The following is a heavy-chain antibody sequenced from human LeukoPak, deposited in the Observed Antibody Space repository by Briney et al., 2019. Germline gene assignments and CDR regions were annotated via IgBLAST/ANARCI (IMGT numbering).Heavy chain of an antibody. D-gene: IGHD3-10*01. Sequence: GGSLRLSCAASGFTFSGSALHWVRQASGKGLEWVGRIRSTANGYATAYAASVKGRFTISRDDSKNTAYLQMDSMKTEDTAVYYCTGNYYGSGSYADFDYWGQGTLVTVSS. CDR2: IRSTANGYAT. V-gene: IGHV3-73*01. CDR3: TGNYYGSGSYADFDY. J-gene: IGHJ4*02. CDR1: GFTFSGSA.